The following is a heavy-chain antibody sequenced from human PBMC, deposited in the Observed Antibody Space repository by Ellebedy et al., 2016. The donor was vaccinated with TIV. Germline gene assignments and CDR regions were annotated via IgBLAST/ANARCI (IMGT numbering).Heavy chain of an antibody. CDR1: GFTFSSYW. CDR3: ARELITVMDV. J-gene: IGHJ6*02. CDR2: IKQDGSEK. D-gene: IGHD3-22*01. V-gene: IGHV3-7*03. Sequence: GESLKISCAASGFTFSSYWMSWVRQAPGKGLEWVANIKQDGSEKYYVDSVKGRFTISRDNAKNSLYRQMNSLRAEDTAVYYCARELITVMDVWGQGTTVTVSS.